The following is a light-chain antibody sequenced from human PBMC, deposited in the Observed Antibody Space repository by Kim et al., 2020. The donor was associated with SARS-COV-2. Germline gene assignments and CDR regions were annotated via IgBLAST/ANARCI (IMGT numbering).Light chain of an antibody. CDR1: QTISSY. CDR3: QQSYSTPRT. Sequence: DIEMTQSPSSLSASVGDRVTITCRASQTISSYVNWYQQKPGKAPNLLIYAASSLQSGVPSRIRGSGSGTDFTLTISSLQPEDFATYYCQQSYSTPRTFGQGTKVDIK. J-gene: IGKJ1*01. CDR2: AAS. V-gene: IGKV1-39*01.